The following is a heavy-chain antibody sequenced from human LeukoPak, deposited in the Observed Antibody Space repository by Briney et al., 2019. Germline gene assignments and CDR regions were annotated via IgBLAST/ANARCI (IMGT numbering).Heavy chain of an antibody. J-gene: IGHJ4*02. Sequence: PSETLSLTCTVSGGSISSSSYYWGWIRQPPGKGLEWIGSIYYSGSTYYNPSLKSRVTMSVDTSRNQFSLKLSSVTASDTAVYYCARVHEGGNDSGEIDYWGQGTLVTVSS. CDR2: IYYSGST. V-gene: IGHV4-39*07. CDR1: GGSISSSSYY. D-gene: IGHD5-12*01. CDR3: ARVHEGGNDSGEIDY.